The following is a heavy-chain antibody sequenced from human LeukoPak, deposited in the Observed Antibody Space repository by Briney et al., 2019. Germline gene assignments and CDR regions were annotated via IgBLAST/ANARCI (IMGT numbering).Heavy chain of an antibody. CDR3: ASSPVLMVYAFDY. CDR2: IIPNFGTA. D-gene: IGHD2-8*01. V-gene: IGHV1-69*05. Sequence: SVKVSCKASGGTFSSYAISWVRQAPGQGLEWMGGIIPNFGTANYAQKFQGRVTITTDESTSTAYMELSSLSSEDTAVYYCASSPVLMVYAFDYWGQGTLVTVSS. CDR1: GGTFSSYA. J-gene: IGHJ4*02.